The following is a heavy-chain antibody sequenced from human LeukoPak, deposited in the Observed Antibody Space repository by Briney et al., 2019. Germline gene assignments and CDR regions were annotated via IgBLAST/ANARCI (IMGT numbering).Heavy chain of an antibody. CDR3: AQAARRARPLPFDY. Sequence: AGSLSLTCAASGFTFSSYAVSWVRQAPGKGLEWVSDISGSGGTTYNADSVKGRFTISSDNSNNTLYLQMIIMRAEDTAVYYCAQAARRARPLPFDYWGQGSLVSVSS. CDR2: ISGSGGTT. CDR1: GFTFSSYA. J-gene: IGHJ4*02. V-gene: IGHV3-23*01.